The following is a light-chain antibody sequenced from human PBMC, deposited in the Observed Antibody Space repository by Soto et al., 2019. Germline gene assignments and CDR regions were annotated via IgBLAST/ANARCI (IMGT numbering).Light chain of an antibody. Sequence: QSALTQPASVSGSPGQSITISCTGTSSDVSGYNYVSWYQQHPGKAPKLMIYEVSNRPSGVSNRFSGSKSGSTASLTISGLQAEDEADYYCSSYTSSSRYVFGTGTKVTVL. V-gene: IGLV2-14*01. CDR1: SSDVSGYNY. CDR2: EVS. J-gene: IGLJ1*01. CDR3: SSYTSSSRYV.